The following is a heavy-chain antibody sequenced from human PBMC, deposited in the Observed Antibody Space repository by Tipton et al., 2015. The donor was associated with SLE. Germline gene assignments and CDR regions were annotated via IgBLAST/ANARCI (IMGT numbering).Heavy chain of an antibody. CDR1: GGSISSYY. Sequence: LSLTCTVSGGSISSYYWSWIRQPPGKGLEWIGYIYYSGSTNYNPSLKSRVTISVDTSKNQFSLKLSSVTAADTAVYYCAREGVVAANAFDIWGQGTMVTVSS. D-gene: IGHD2-15*01. CDR2: IYYSGST. J-gene: IGHJ3*02. V-gene: IGHV4-59*12. CDR3: AREGVVAANAFDI.